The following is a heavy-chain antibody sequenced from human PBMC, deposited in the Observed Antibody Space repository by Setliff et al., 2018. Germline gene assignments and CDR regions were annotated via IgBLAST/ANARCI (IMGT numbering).Heavy chain of an antibody. CDR3: ARDVFDFRTGQAGP. CDR1: GFTFSNYW. CDR2: IKQDGSES. Sequence: GGSLRLSCAVSGFTFSNYWMTWVRQAPGKGLEWVANIKQDGSESYYVDSVKGRFTISRDNAKNSLYLQMNSLRVEDTAVYYCARDVFDFRTGQAGPWGQGTLVTVSS. V-gene: IGHV3-7*01. D-gene: IGHD3-3*01. J-gene: IGHJ5*02.